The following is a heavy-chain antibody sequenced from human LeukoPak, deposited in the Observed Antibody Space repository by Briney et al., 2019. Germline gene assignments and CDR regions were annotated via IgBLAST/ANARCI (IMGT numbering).Heavy chain of an antibody. CDR3: ALIAAAGTTPPEREIYYYYYYMDV. J-gene: IGHJ6*03. V-gene: IGHV3-21*01. CDR2: ISSSSSYI. D-gene: IGHD6-13*01. CDR1: GFTFSSYS. Sequence: PXGSLRLSCAASGFTFSSYSMNWVRQAPGKGLEWVSSISSSSSYIYYADSVKGRFTISRDNAKNSLYLQMNSLRAEDTAVYYCALIAAAGTTPPEREIYYYYYYMDVWGKGTTVTVSS.